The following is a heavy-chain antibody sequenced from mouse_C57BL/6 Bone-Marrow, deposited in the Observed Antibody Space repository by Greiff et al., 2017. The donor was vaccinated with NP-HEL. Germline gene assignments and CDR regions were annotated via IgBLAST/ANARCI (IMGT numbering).Heavy chain of an antibody. CDR1: GYTFTSYG. V-gene: IGHV1-81*01. Sequence: VQLQQSGAELARPGASVKLSCKASGYTFTSYGISWVKQRTGQGLEWIGEIYPRSGNTYYNEKFKGKATLTADKSSSTAYLELRSLTTEDSALYFCARRDCVYGSHWYFDVWGTGTTVTVSS. D-gene: IGHD1-1*01. CDR3: ARRDCVYGSHWYFDV. CDR2: IYPRSGNT. J-gene: IGHJ1*03.